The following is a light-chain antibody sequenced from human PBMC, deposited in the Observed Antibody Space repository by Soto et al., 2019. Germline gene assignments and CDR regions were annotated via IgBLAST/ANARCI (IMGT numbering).Light chain of an antibody. V-gene: IGKV1-27*01. CDR2: AAS. J-gene: IGKJ1*01. Sequence: DIQMTQSPYSLSASVGDRVTITCRATQDISNYLAWYQQKPGKVPKLLIYAASTLQSGVTSRFSGSGSGTDFTITIISLQPADVATYYCQKYNSAPPWTFGPGTKVAI. CDR1: QDISNY. CDR3: QKYNSAPPWT.